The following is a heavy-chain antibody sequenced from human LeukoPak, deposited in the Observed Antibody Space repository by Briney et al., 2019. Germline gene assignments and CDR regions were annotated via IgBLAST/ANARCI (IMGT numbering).Heavy chain of an antibody. J-gene: IGHJ4*02. CDR2: ISDSGGSA. Sequence: GGSLRLSCAASGFTFSSYAMTWVRQAPGKGLEWVSVISDSGGSAYFADSVQGRFTISRDNSKNTLYLQMNSLRAEDTAVYYCAKDYSSGYCYVDYWGQGTLVTVSS. D-gene: IGHD3-22*01. CDR3: AKDYSSGYCYVDY. CDR1: GFTFSSYA. V-gene: IGHV3-23*01.